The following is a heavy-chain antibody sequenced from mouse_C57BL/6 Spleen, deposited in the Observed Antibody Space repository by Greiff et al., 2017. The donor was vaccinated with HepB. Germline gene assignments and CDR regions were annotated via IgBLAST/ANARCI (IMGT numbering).Heavy chain of an antibody. D-gene: IGHD1-1*01. CDR1: GYSITSGYY. CDR2: ISYDGSN. Sequence: EVQLQESGPGLVKPSQSLSLTCSVTGYSITSGYYWNWIRQFPGNKLEWMGYISYDGSNNYNPSLKNRISITRDTSKNQFFLKLNSVTTEDTATYYCARVGYYGSSYNWYFDVWGTGTTVTVSS. J-gene: IGHJ1*03. V-gene: IGHV3-6*01. CDR3: ARVGYYGSSYNWYFDV.